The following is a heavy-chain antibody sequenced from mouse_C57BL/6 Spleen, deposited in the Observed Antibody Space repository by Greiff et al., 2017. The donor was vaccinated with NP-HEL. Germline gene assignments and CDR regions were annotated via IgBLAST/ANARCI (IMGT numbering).Heavy chain of an antibody. Sequence: VKLMESGAELVRPGTSVKVSCKASGYAFTNYLIEWVKQRPGQGLEWIGVINPGSGGTNYNEKFKGKATLTADKSSSTAYMHLSSLTSEDSAVYFCARRIYYDYDGAMDYWGQGTSVTVSS. CDR1: GYAFTNYL. CDR3: ARRIYYDYDGAMDY. J-gene: IGHJ4*01. V-gene: IGHV1-54*01. D-gene: IGHD2-4*01. CDR2: INPGSGGT.